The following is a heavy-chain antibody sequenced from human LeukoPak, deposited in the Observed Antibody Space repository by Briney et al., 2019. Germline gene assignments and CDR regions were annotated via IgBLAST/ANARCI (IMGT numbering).Heavy chain of an antibody. CDR1: GFTFSSYS. J-gene: IGHJ4*02. Sequence: GGSLRLSCAASGFTFSSYSMNWVRQAPGKGLEWVSSISSSSSYIYYADSVKGRFTISRDNAKNSLYLQTNSLRAEDTAVYYCARDDSGMILPAAMIGGFDYWGQGTLVTVSS. CDR2: ISSSSSYI. V-gene: IGHV3-21*01. CDR3: ARDDSGMILPAAMIGGFDY. D-gene: IGHD2-2*01.